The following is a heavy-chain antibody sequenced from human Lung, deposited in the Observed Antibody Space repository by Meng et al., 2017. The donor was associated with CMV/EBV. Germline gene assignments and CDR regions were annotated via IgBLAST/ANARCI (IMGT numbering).Heavy chain of an antibody. D-gene: IGHD2/OR15-2a*01. Sequence: SXTASGSTFGDYAMSWVRQAPGKGLEWVGFIRSKVYGGTTEYAASVKGRFTISRDDSKSIAYLQMNSLNTEDTAMYYCTRDPGLSTSWYFDYWGQGXLVTVSS. CDR3: TRDPGLSTSWYFDY. V-gene: IGHV3-49*04. J-gene: IGHJ4*02. CDR2: IRSKVYGGTT. CDR1: GSTFGDYA.